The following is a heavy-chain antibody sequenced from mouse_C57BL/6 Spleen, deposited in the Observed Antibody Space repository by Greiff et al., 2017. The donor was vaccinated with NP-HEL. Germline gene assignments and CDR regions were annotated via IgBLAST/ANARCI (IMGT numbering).Heavy chain of an antibody. D-gene: IGHD1-1*02. CDR1: GYAFSSYW. CDR2: IYPGDGDT. J-gene: IGHJ4*01. Sequence: VQLVESGAELVKPGASVKISCKASGYAFSSYWMNWVKQRPGQGLEWIGQIYPGDGDTKYHGKFKGKATLTADKSSSTAYMQLSSLTSDDSAVYVCAREYGVYYYAMDYWGPGTSVTVSS. V-gene: IGHV1-80*01. CDR3: AREYGVYYYAMDY.